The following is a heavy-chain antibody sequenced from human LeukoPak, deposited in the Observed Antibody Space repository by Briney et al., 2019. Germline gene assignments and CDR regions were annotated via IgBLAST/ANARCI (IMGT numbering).Heavy chain of an antibody. CDR1: GGSISSYY. D-gene: IGHD3-10*01. Sequence: PSETLSLTCAVSGGSISSYYWSWIRQPPGKGLEWLGYIYYSVSTNYNPSLKSRVTISVDTSKNQFSLKLSSVTAADTAVYYCARDRYYYGSSYYYYYGMDVWGQGTTVTVSS. V-gene: IGHV4-59*01. J-gene: IGHJ6*02. CDR2: IYYSVST. CDR3: ARDRYYYGSSYYYYYGMDV.